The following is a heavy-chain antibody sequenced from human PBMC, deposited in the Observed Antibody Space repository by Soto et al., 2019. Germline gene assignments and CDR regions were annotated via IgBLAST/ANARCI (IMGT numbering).Heavy chain of an antibody. CDR1: GFTFSIYA. CDR3: ARPYGGKIAAALDL. V-gene: IGHV3-23*01. Sequence: PGWSLRLSCAASGFTFSIYAMSWVPQVPGKGLEWGSAISESGGSAYYADSVKGRFTISRDSSKNTLYLQMNSLRAEDTAVYYCARPYGGKIAAALDLGGEETM. D-gene: IGHD6-25*01. J-gene: IGHJ3*01. CDR2: ISESGGSA.